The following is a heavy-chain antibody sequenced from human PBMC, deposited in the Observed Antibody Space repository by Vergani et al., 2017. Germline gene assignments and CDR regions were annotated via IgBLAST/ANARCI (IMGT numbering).Heavy chain of an antibody. V-gene: IGHV3-30*03. CDR2: ISYDGTQK. D-gene: IGHD1-1*01. CDR3: ATKSCGTPGCQIGYFRE. Sequence: QVHLVESGGGVVQPGRSLRLSCVVSGFTSSYYGMHWVRQAPGKGLEWVAVISYDGTQKYYADSVKGRFNISRDKSKSTLYLQMNSLRTEDTAVYYCATKSCGTPGCQIGYFREWGQGTLVTVSS. J-gene: IGHJ1*01. CDR1: GFTSSYYG.